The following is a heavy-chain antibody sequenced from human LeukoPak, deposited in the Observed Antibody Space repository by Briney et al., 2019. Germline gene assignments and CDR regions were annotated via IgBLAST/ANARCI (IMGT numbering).Heavy chain of an antibody. CDR1: GFTFSSYA. J-gene: IGHJ4*02. V-gene: IGHV3-30-3*01. CDR2: ISYDGSNK. CDR3: AREILGYGSGSYVDY. D-gene: IGHD3-10*01. Sequence: PGGSLRLSCAASGFTFSSYAMHWVRQAPGKGLEWVAVISYDGSNKYYADSVKGRFTISRDNSKNTLYLQMNSLRAEDTAVYYCAREILGYGSGSYVDYWGQGTLVTVSS.